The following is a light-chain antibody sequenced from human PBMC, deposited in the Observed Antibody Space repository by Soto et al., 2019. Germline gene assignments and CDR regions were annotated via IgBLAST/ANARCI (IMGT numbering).Light chain of an antibody. CDR1: SGHSSYA. CDR3: QTWGTGIVV. Sequence: PVLTQSPSASASLGASVKLTCTLSSGHSSYAIAWHQQQPEKGPRYLMKLNSDGSHSKGDGIPDRFSGSSSAAERYLTISSLQSEDEADYYCQTWGTGIVVFGGGTKVTVL. J-gene: IGLJ2*01. CDR2: LNSDGSH. V-gene: IGLV4-69*01.